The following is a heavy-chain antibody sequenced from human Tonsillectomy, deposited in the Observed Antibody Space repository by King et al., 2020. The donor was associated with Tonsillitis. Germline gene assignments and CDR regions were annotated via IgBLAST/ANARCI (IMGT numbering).Heavy chain of an antibody. Sequence: VQLVESGGGLVQPGGSLRLSCAASGFIFSNYAMSWVRQAPGKGLEWVSTISGSGGTTYYADSVKGRFIFYRDNSKNTLYLKMHSLRDEDTAVYYDAKESAYGDLGDYWGQGTLVTVS. CDR2: ISGSGGTT. J-gene: IGHJ4*02. CDR3: AKESAYGDLGDY. V-gene: IGHV3-23*04. D-gene: IGHD4-17*01. CDR1: GFIFSNYA.